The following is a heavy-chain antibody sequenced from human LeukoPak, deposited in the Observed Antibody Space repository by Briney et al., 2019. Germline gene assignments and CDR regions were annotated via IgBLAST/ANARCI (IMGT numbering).Heavy chain of an antibody. CDR3: ARGKRLDY. Sequence: NPSETLSLTCTVSGDSMSNYFWSWIRQPPGKGLEWIGYIFYSGSTNYSPSLKSRVTISVDTSKNQFSLKVSSVTAAATAVYYCARGKRLDYWGQGTLVTVSS. CDR2: IFYSGST. V-gene: IGHV4-59*01. CDR1: GDSMSNYF. J-gene: IGHJ4*02.